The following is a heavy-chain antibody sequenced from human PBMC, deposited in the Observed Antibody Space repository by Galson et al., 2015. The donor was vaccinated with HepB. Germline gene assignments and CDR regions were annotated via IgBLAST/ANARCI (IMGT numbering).Heavy chain of an antibody. Sequence: SLRLSCAASGFTFSSYAMHWVRQAPGKGLEWVAVISYDGSNKYYADSVKGRFTISRDNSKNTLYLQMNSLRAEDTAVYYCARDSDTAMDYWGQGTLVTVSS. D-gene: IGHD5-18*01. V-gene: IGHV3-30*04. CDR1: GFTFSSYA. CDR2: ISYDGSNK. J-gene: IGHJ4*02. CDR3: ARDSDTAMDY.